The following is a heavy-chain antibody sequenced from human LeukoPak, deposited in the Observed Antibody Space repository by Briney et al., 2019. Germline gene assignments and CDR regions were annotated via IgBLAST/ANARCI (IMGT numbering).Heavy chain of an antibody. Sequence: SETLSLTCAVYGGSFSGYYWSWIRQPPGKGLEWIGEINHSGSTNYNPSLKSRVTISVDTSKNQFSLKLSSVTAADTAVYYCARGRPIVGATRRKEDDYYYYYMDVWGKGTTVTVSS. CDR2: INHSGST. J-gene: IGHJ6*03. D-gene: IGHD1-26*01. V-gene: IGHV4-34*01. CDR3: ARGRPIVGATRRKEDDYYYYYMDV. CDR1: GGSFSGYY.